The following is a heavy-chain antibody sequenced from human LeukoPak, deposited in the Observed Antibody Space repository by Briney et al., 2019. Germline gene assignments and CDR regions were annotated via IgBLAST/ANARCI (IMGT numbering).Heavy chain of an antibody. CDR2: IYYSGST. CDR3: ASLGTRADY. D-gene: IGHD3-16*01. CDR1: GGSISSYY. V-gene: IGHV4-59*01. Sequence: PSETLSLTCTVSGGSISSYYWSCIRQPPGKGLEWIGYIYYSGSTNYNPSLKSRVSISVDTSKNQFSLKLSSVTAADTAVYYCASLGTRADYWGQGTLVTVSS. J-gene: IGHJ4*02.